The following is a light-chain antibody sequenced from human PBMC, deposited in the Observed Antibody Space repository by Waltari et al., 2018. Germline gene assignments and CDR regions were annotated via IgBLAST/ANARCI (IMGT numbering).Light chain of an antibody. CDR1: SAHSHYA. CDR3: QTWGTGIVI. J-gene: IGLJ2*01. V-gene: IGLV4-69*01. CDR2: LNSDGSH. Sequence: QLVLTQSPSASASLGASVKLTCTLSSAHSHYAIAWNQQLPEKGPRCLMKLNSDGSHNKGDGVPDRFSGSSSGAERYLTISSLQSEDEADYYCQTWGTGIVIFGGGTRLTVL.